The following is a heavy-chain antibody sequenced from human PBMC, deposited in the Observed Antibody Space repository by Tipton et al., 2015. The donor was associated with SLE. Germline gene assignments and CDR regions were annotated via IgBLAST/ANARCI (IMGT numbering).Heavy chain of an antibody. CDR3: ARGLLSTTFASRCWGGRCSNWYSDL. Sequence: TLSLTCTVSGGSINSGYWGWVRQPPGKGLEWIGHIFYSGDTTYKSSLKSRITISLDTSRNQFSLRLDSVTAADTAVYYCARGLLSTTFASRCWGGRCSNWYSDLWGRGTLVTVSS. D-gene: IGHD2-15*01. CDR1: GGSINSGY. CDR2: IFYSGDT. J-gene: IGHJ2*01. V-gene: IGHV4-59*01.